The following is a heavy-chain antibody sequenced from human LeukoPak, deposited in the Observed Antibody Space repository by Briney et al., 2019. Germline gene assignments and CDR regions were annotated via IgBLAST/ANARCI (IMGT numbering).Heavy chain of an antibody. CDR1: GGSISSHY. CDR3: ARGVYIAAAQYGY. Sequence: PSETLSLTCTVSGGSISSHYWSWIRQPPGKGLEWVGYIYYSGTTNYNPSLKSRVTISVDTSKNQFSLKLSSVTAADTAVYYCARGVYIAAAQYGYWGQGTLVTVPS. CDR2: IYYSGTT. D-gene: IGHD6-13*01. V-gene: IGHV4-59*11. J-gene: IGHJ4*02.